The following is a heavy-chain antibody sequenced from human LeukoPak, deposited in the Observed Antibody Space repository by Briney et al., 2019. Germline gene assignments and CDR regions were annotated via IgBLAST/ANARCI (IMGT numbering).Heavy chain of an antibody. V-gene: IGHV4-39*07. CDR2: IYYSGSA. D-gene: IGHD6-19*01. CDR1: GGSISSSNYY. Sequence: PSETLSLTCTVSGGSISSSNYYWVWIRQPPGKGLEWIGSIYYSGSAYYSPSLKSRVTIFVDTSKNQFSLKLSSVTAADTAVYYCAREEFGPPDSSGWYFHGYVVNWGQGTLVTVSS. CDR3: AREEFGPPDSSGWYFHGYVVN. J-gene: IGHJ4*02.